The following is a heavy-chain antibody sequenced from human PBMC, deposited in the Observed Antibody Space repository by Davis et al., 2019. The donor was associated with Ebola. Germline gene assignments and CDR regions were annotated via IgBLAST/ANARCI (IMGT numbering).Heavy chain of an antibody. V-gene: IGHV3-48*04. CDR3: ARRNWFDP. Sequence: PGGSLRLSCVASGFTFSRNSMNWVRQAPGKGLEWVSYISSSSTTIYYADSVKGRFTISRDNAKNSLYLQMNSLRAEDTAVYYCARRNWFDPWGQGTLVTVSS. CDR2: ISSSSTTI. J-gene: IGHJ5*02. CDR1: GFTFSRNS.